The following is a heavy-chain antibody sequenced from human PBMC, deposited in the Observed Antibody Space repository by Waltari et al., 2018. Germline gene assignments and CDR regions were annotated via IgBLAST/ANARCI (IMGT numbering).Heavy chain of an antibody. V-gene: IGHV1-69*01. D-gene: IGHD5-12*01. Sequence: QVQLVQSGAEVKKPGSSVKVSCKASGGTFSSYAISWVRQAPGQGLEWMGGIIPIFGTANYAQKFQGRVTITADESTSTADMELSSLRSEDTAVYYCARGWGWLRFQNYYYYGMDVWGQGTTVTVSS. J-gene: IGHJ6*02. CDR1: GGTFSSYA. CDR3: ARGWGWLRFQNYYYYGMDV. CDR2: IIPIFGTA.